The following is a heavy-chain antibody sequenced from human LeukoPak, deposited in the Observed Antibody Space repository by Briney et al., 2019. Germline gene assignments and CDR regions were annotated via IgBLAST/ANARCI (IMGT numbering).Heavy chain of an antibody. CDR2: INPKSDGT. J-gene: IGHJ3*01. CDR3: ARDPPGTTAFDL. V-gene: IGHV1-2*02. CDR1: GYTFTGDY. Sequence: GASVKVSCKASGYTFTGDYIYWVRQAPGQGLEWMGWINPKSDGTKYAQNFQGRVTMTWDTSISTAYMEVSRLTSDDTAMFYCARDPPGTTAFDLWGQGTMVTVSS. D-gene: IGHD1-1*01.